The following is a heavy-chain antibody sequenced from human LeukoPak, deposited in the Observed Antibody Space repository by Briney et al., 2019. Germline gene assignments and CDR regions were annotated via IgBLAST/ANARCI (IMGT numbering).Heavy chain of an antibody. D-gene: IGHD2-2*01. Sequence: RSLRLSCAASGFTFDDYAMHWVRQAPGKGLEWVSGISWNSGSIGYADSVKGRFTISRDNAKNSLYLQMNSLRAEDTALYYCAKDIDPKDIVVVPAVNNYYYGMDVWGQGTTVTVSS. CDR3: AKDIDPKDIVVVPAVNNYYYGMDV. CDR1: GFTFDDYA. V-gene: IGHV3-9*01. CDR2: ISWNSGSI. J-gene: IGHJ6*02.